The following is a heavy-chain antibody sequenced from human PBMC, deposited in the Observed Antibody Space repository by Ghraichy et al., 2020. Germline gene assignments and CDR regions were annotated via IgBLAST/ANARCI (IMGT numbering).Heavy chain of an antibody. J-gene: IGHJ6*03. CDR1: GFTFSSYW. CDR2: IKQDGSEK. CDR3: ARAGGQLWATQLYYYMDV. V-gene: IGHV3-7*01. Sequence: GGSLRLSCAASGFTFSSYWMSWVRQAPGKGLEWVANIKQDGSEKYYVDSVKGRFTISRDNAKNSLYLQMNSLRAEDTAVYYCARAGGQLWATQLYYYMDVWGKGTTVTVSS. D-gene: IGHD5-18*01.